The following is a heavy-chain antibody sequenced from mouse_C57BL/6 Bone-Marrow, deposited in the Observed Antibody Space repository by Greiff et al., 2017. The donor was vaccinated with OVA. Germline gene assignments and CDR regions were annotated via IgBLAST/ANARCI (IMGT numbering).Heavy chain of an antibody. J-gene: IGHJ3*01. CDR1: GYTFTSYW. D-gene: IGHD2-1*01. CDR3: AEGNYGFAY. Sequence: QVQLQQPGAELVRPGTSVKLSCKASGYTFTSYWMHWVKQRPGQGLEWIGVIDPSDSYTNYNQKFKGKATLTVDTSSSTAYMQLSSLTSDDSAVYYCAEGNYGFAYWGQGTLVTVSA. CDR2: IDPSDSYT. V-gene: IGHV1-59*01.